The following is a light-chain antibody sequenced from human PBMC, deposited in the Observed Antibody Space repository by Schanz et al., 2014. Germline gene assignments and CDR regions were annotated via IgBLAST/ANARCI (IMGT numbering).Light chain of an antibody. CDR1: SSGIGRDY. CDR3: ETWDSSLSAVV. V-gene: IGLV1-51*01. J-gene: IGLJ2*01. CDR2: DNN. Sequence: QSVLTQPPSVTAAPGQKVTISCSGGSSGIGRDYVSWYQQFPGTAPKLLIYDNNKRPSGISDRFSGSKSGTSATLGITGLQTGDEADYYCETWDSSLSAVVFGGGTKVTVL.